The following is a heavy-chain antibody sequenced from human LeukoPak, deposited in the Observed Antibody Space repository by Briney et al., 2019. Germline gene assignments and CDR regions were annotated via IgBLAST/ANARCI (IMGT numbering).Heavy chain of an antibody. CDR3: ARGPPLMAVWYFDL. J-gene: IGHJ2*01. CDR1: GGSISSGGYS. CDR2: IYHSGST. V-gene: IGHV4-30-2*01. Sequence: SQTLSLTCAVSGGSISSGGYSWSWIRQPPGKGLEWIGYIYHSGSTYYNPSLKSRVTISVDRSKNQFSLKLSSVTAADTAVYYCARGPPLMAVWYFDLWGRGTLVTVSS. D-gene: IGHD5-24*01.